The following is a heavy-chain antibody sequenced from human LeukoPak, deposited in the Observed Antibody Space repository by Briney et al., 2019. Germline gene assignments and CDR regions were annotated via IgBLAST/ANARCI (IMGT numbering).Heavy chain of an antibody. Sequence: SETLSLTCTVSGGSISSSSYYWGWIRQPPGKGLEWIGSIYYSGSTYYNPSLKSRVTISVDTSKNQFSLKLSSVTAADTAVYYSESGEVSSGWYEGVKHPKRAFDIWGEGTMVTVSS. V-gene: IGHV4-39*01. CDR2: IYYSGST. CDR1: GGSISSSSYY. CDR3: ESGEVSSGWYEGVKHPKRAFDI. J-gene: IGHJ3*02. D-gene: IGHD6-19*01.